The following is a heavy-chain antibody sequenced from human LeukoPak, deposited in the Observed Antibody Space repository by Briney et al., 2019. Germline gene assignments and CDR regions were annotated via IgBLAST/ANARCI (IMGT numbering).Heavy chain of an antibody. D-gene: IGHD1-1*01. V-gene: IGHV3-23*01. Sequence: GGSLRLSCAASGFTFSIYAMSWVRQAPGKGLEWVSAISGSGGTAYYADSVKGRFTISRDNSKNTLYLQMNSLRAEDTAVYYCARDEPDNWNDGGNWFDPWGQGTLVTVSS. CDR1: GFTFSIYA. CDR2: ISGSGGTA. J-gene: IGHJ5*02. CDR3: ARDEPDNWNDGGNWFDP.